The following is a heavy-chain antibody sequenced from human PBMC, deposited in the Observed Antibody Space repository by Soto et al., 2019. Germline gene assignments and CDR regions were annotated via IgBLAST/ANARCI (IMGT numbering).Heavy chain of an antibody. J-gene: IGHJ5*02. CDR2: IYHSGST. V-gene: IGHV4-4*02. Sequence: QVQLRESGPGMVRPSGTLSLTCAVSGTSISSTFWWTWVRQSPGKGLEWIGEIYHSGSTKYNPSLKSRVTISVDKSNSQFSLELRAVTAADTAVYHCAPLPPRLVVVRSEIPAWGQGTLVIVSA. D-gene: IGHD2-15*01. CDR1: GTSISSTFW. CDR3: APLPPRLVVVRSEIPA.